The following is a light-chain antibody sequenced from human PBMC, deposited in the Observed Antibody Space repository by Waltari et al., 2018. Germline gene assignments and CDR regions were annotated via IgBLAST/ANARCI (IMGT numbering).Light chain of an antibody. J-gene: IGLJ1*01. CDR1: NIGTKS. V-gene: IGLV3-21*01. CDR3: QVWDANNEPGL. Sequence: SYVLTQPPSVSVAPGETARITCGGNNIGTKSVHWDRQKTGTAPVLVLTYDSDRPSGIPERFSGSNSGDTATLTISRVEAGDEAVYYCQVWDANNEPGLFGTGTEVTV. CDR2: YDS.